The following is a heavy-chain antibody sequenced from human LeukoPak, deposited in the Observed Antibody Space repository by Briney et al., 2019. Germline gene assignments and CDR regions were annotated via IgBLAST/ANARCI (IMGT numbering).Heavy chain of an antibody. CDR2: INPSGYST. D-gene: IGHD3-10*01. CDR3: ARNRRVVRGVIIVENYYYYMDV. V-gene: IGHV1-46*01. Sequence: WASVKVSCKASGYTFTSYYMHWVRQAPGQGLEWMGIINPSGYSTNYAQKFQGRVTITRDTSTSTVYMELSSLRSEDTAVYYCARNRRVVRGVIIVENYYYYMDVWGKGTTVTISS. J-gene: IGHJ6*03. CDR1: GYTFTSYY.